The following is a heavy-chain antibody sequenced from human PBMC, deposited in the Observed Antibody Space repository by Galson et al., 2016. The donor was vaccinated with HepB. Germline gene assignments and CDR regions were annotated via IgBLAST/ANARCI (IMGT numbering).Heavy chain of an antibody. D-gene: IGHD4/OR15-4a*01. CDR1: GFTFGSYA. V-gene: IGHV3-23*01. CDR3: ARHLRVGSGAHRDVFAI. J-gene: IGHJ3*02. Sequence: SLRLSCAASGFTFGSYAMTWVRQAPGKGLTWVSSISPSGWSSHNADSVKGRFTTSRDNSKFTLYLQMNSLRAEDTAVYYCARHLRVGSGAHRDVFAIWGRGTMVSVSS. CDR2: ISPSGWSS.